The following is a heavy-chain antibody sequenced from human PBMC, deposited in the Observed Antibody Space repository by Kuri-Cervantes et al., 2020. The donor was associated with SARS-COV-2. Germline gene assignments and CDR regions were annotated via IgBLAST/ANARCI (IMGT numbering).Heavy chain of an antibody. V-gene: IGHV4-59*12. CDR3: ARAASSVYYYGSGSYYNVGYYYYYMDV. Sequence: SETLSLTCTVSGGSISSYYWSWIRQPPGKGLEWIGSIYYSGSTYYNPSLKSRVTISVDTSKNQFSLKLSSVTAADTAVYYCARAASSVYYYGSGSYYNVGYYYYYMDVWGKGTTVTVSS. CDR2: IYYSGST. CDR1: GGSISSYY. J-gene: IGHJ6*03. D-gene: IGHD3-10*01.